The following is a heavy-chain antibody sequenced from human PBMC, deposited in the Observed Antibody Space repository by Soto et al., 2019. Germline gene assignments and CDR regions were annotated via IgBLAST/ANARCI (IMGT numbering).Heavy chain of an antibody. V-gene: IGHV1-3*01. CDR2: INAGNGNT. CDR3: AGGRDIVVVPDWFDP. J-gene: IGHJ5*02. D-gene: IGHD2-2*01. CDR1: GYTFTSYA. Sequence: QVQLVQSGAEVKKPGASVKVSCKASGYTFTSYAMHWVRQAPGQRLEWMGWINAGNGNTKYSQKFQGRVTITRDTSASTAYMELSSLRSEDTAVYYCAGGRDIVVVPDWFDPWGQGTLVTVSS.